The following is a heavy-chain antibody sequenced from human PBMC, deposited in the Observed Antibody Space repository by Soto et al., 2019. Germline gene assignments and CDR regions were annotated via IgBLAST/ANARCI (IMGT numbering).Heavy chain of an antibody. CDR3: ARDRRVFGVVAHYFDY. D-gene: IGHD3-3*01. CDR1: GGSISSGGYY. CDR2: INYSGST. Sequence: PSETLSLTCTVSGGSISSGGYYWSWIRQHPGKGLEWIGYINYSGSTYYNPSLKSRVTISVDTSKNQFSLKLSSVTAADTAVYYCARDRRVFGVVAHYFDYWGQGTLVTVSS. V-gene: IGHV4-31*03. J-gene: IGHJ4*02.